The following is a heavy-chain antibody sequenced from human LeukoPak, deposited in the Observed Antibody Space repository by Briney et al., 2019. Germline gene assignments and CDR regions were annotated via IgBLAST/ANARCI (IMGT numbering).Heavy chain of an antibody. CDR2: ISYDGSNK. Sequence: GRSLRLSCAASGFTFSSYAMHWVRQAPGKGLEWVAAISYDGSNKYYADSVKGRFTISRGNSKNTLYLQMNSLRAEDTAVYYCARGGEVVVVTIFDYWGQGTLVTVSS. CDR3: ARGGEVVVVTIFDY. V-gene: IGHV3-30-3*01. CDR1: GFTFSSYA. D-gene: IGHD3-22*01. J-gene: IGHJ4*02.